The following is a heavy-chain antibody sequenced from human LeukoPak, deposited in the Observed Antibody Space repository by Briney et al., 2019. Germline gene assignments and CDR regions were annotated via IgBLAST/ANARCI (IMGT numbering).Heavy chain of an antibody. J-gene: IGHJ4*02. D-gene: IGHD3-3*01. CDR3: ASWAGNTQSESWSGPFDY. V-gene: IGHV3-48*03. Sequence: GGSLRLSCAVSGLTFSNLKMNWVRQAPGKGLEWVSYISAGGRTTFYADSVTGRFTISRDNAKNSLYLQMSSLRVEDTAVYYCASWAGNTQSESWSGPFDYWGQGSLVTVSS. CDR1: GLTFSNLK. CDR2: ISAGGRTT.